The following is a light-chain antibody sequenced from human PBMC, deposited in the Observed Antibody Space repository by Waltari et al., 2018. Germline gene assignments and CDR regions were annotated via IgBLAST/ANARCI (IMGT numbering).Light chain of an antibody. CDR3: SSYTGSSTLWV. CDR1: TRDLGPYYF. J-gene: IGLJ3*02. V-gene: IGLV2-14*03. Sequence: QSALTHPPPVSGSPGQSITIPCTGPTRDLGPYYFASCYQQHPGKAPKLMIYDVSYRPSGVSNRFSGSKSGNTASLTISGLQAEDEADYYCSSYTGSSTLWVFGGGTKLSVL. CDR2: DVS.